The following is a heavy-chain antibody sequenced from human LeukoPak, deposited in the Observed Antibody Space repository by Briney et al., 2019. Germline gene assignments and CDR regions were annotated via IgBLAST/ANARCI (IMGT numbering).Heavy chain of an antibody. J-gene: IGHJ6*03. V-gene: IGHV3-21*01. CDR2: ITSSGTYI. Sequence: GGSLRLSCAASGFTFSSYGMHWVRQAPGRALEWVSSITSSGTYIFYADSVKGRFTISRDNAKNSLYLQMNSLGPEDTAVYYCANGYCTNGVCYPYYYYYMDVWGKGTTVTVSS. D-gene: IGHD2-8*01. CDR3: ANGYCTNGVCYPYYYYYMDV. CDR1: GFTFSSYG.